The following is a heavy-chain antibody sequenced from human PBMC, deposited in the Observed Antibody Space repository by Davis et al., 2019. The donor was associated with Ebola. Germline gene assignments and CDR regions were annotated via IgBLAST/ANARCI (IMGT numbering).Heavy chain of an antibody. J-gene: IGHJ6*02. Sequence: PGGSLRLSCAASGFTFSSYGMHWVRQAPGKGLEWVAVIWYDGSNKYYADSVKGRFTISRDNSKNTLYLQMNSLRAEDTAVYYCAREPKDYYYGMDVWGQGTTVTVSS. CDR2: IWYDGSNK. CDR1: GFTFSSYG. V-gene: IGHV3-33*01. CDR3: AREPKDYYYGMDV.